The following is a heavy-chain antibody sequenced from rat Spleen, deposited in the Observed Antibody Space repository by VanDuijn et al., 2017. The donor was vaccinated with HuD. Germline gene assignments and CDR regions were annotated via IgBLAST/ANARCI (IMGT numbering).Heavy chain of an antibody. CDR2: ITNTGGST. D-gene: IGHD1-8*01. J-gene: IGHJ3*01. CDR3: AKEGEGGYSSYPNWFAY. Sequence: EVQLVESDGGLVQPGRSLKLSCVTSGFTFSNFWMYWIRQAPGKGLEWVSSITNTGGSTYYLDSVKGRFTISRDNAKSTLYLQMDSLRSEDTATYYCAKEGEGGYSSYPNWFAYWGQGTLVTVSS. CDR1: GFTFSNFW. V-gene: IGHV5-31*01.